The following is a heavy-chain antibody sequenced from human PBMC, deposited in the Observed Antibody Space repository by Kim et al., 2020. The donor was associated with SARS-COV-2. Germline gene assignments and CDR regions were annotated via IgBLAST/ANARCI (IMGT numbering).Heavy chain of an antibody. CDR2: IKQDGSEK. J-gene: IGHJ5*02. V-gene: IGHV3-7*01. Sequence: GGSLRLSCAASGFTFSSYWMSWVRQAPGKGLEWVANIKQDGSEKYYVDSVKGRFTISRDNAKNSLYLQMNSLRAEDTAVYYCARACRGSWCYNWFDPWGQGTLVTVSS. CDR1: GFTFSSYW. D-gene: IGHD6-13*01. CDR3: ARACRGSWCYNWFDP.